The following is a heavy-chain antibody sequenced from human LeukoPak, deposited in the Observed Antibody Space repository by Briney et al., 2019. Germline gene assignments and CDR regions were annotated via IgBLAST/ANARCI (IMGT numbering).Heavy chain of an antibody. CDR1: GGSISSSSYY. CDR2: IYYSGST. J-gene: IGHJ5*02. V-gene: IGHV4-39*07. CDR3: AREMTTLNWFDP. D-gene: IGHD4-11*01. Sequence: SETLSLTCTVSGGSISSSSYYWGWIRQPPGKGLEWIGSIYYSGSTYYNPSLKSRVTISVDTSKNQFSLKLSSVTAADTAVYYCAREMTTLNWFDPWGQGTLVTVSS.